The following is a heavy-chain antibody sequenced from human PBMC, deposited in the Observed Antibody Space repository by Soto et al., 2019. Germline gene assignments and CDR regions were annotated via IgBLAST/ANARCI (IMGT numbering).Heavy chain of an antibody. CDR1: GGSISSGGYY. CDR2: IYYSGST. CDR3: ARDLRTLWFGELYNWFDP. Sequence: SETLSLTCTVSGGSISSGGYYWSWIRQHPGKGLEWIGYIYYSGSTYYNPSLKSRVTISVDTSKNQFSLKLSSVTAADTAVYYCARDLRTLWFGELYNWFDPWGQGTLVTVSS. D-gene: IGHD3-10*01. V-gene: IGHV4-31*03. J-gene: IGHJ5*02.